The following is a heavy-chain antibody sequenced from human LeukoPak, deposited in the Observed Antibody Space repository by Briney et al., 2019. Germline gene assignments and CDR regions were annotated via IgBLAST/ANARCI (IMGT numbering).Heavy chain of an antibody. CDR3: ARESGGYCSGGSCSYRGLFDY. V-gene: IGHV4-59*01. CDR2: IYYSGST. CDR1: GGSISSYY. D-gene: IGHD2-15*01. Sequence: PSETLSLTCTVSGGSISSYYWSWIRQPPGKGLEWIGYIYYSGSTNYNPSLKSRVTISVDTSKNQFSLKLSSVTAADTAVYYCARESGGYCSGGSCSYRGLFDYWGQGTLVTVSS. J-gene: IGHJ4*02.